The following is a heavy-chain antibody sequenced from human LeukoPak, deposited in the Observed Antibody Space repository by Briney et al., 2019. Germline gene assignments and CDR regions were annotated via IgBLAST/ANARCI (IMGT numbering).Heavy chain of an antibody. V-gene: IGHV3-64*01. CDR2: ISSNGGST. Sequence: GGSLRLSCAAPGFTFSSYAMHWVRQAPGKGLEYVSAISSNGGSTYYANSVKGRFTISRDNSKNTLYLQMGSLRAEDMAVYYCARPFCSGGSCYSFGDYWGQGTLVTVSS. D-gene: IGHD2-15*01. CDR1: GFTFSSYA. J-gene: IGHJ4*02. CDR3: ARPFCSGGSCYSFGDY.